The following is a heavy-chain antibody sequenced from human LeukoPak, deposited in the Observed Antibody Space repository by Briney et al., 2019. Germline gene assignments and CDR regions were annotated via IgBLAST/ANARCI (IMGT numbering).Heavy chain of an antibody. Sequence: GASVKVSCKASGYTFTSYGISWVRQATGQGLEWMGWVNPNSGNTGYAQKFQGRITMTRDTSINTAYMDLSSLRSEDAAVYYCVREVAGSGFVDAFDIWGQGTMVTVSS. V-gene: IGHV1-8*02. D-gene: IGHD2-15*01. CDR1: GYTFTSYG. J-gene: IGHJ3*02. CDR3: VREVAGSGFVDAFDI. CDR2: VNPNSGNT.